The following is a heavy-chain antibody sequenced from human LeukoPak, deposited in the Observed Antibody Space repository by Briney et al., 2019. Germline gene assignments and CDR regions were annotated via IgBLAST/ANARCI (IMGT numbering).Heavy chain of an antibody. V-gene: IGHV3-30*02. J-gene: IGHJ5*02. Sequence: PGGSLRLSCAASGFTFSSFGMHWVRQAPDKGLEWVAFIRYEGNSKYYADSVKGRFTISRDNSKNTLYLQMDSLRAEDTAVYYCAKDLLRDRWFGESWGQGTLVTVSS. D-gene: IGHD3-10*01. CDR1: GFTFSSFG. CDR3: AKDLLRDRWFGES. CDR2: IRYEGNSK.